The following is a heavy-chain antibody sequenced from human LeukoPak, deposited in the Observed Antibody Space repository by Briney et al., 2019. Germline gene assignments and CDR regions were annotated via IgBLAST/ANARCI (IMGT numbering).Heavy chain of an antibody. CDR2: IYYSGST. Sequence: SETLSLTCTVSGGSISSSSYYWGWIRQPPGKGLEWIGSIYYSGSTYYNPPLKSRVTISVDTSKNQFSLKLSSVTAADTAVYYCARDPLSITMVRGVPSDYWGQGTLVTVSS. CDR1: GGSISSSSYY. CDR3: ARDPLSITMVRGVPSDY. J-gene: IGHJ4*02. D-gene: IGHD3-10*01. V-gene: IGHV4-39*07.